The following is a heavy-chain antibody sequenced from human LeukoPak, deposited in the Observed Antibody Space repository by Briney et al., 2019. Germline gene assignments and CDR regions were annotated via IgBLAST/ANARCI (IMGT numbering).Heavy chain of an antibody. D-gene: IGHD5-12*01. CDR3: ARTTTASGYADY. J-gene: IGHJ4*02. CDR2: IIPIFGTA. CDR1: GGTFSTYA. Sequence: SEKVSCKASGGTFSTYAIIWVRQAPGQGLEWMGGIIPIFGTANYAQKFQGRVTITADKSTSTAYMELSSLRSEDTAVYYCARTTTASGYADYWGQGTLVTVSS. V-gene: IGHV1-69*06.